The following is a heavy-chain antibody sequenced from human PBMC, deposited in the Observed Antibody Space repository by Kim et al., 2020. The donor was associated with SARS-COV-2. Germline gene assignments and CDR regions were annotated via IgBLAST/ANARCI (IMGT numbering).Heavy chain of an antibody. CDR2: ISGSGGST. V-gene: IGHV3-23*01. CDR3: AKVNYGYMYYFDY. D-gene: IGHD5-18*01. Sequence: GGSLRLSCAASGFTFSSYAMSWVRQAPGKGLEWVSAISGSGGSTYYADSVKGRFTISRDNSKNTLYLQMNSLRAEDTAIYYCAKVNYGYMYYFDYWGQGTLVTVSS. J-gene: IGHJ4*02. CDR1: GFTFSSYA.